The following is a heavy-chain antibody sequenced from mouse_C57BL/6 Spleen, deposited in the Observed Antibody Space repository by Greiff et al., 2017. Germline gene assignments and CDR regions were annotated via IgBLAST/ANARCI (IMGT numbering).Heavy chain of an antibody. CDR3: TTDGDDGRSAY. J-gene: IGHJ3*01. CDR1: GFNIKDDY. D-gene: IGHD2-2*01. Sequence: VQLKQSGAELVRPGASVKLSCTASGFNIKDDYMHWVKQRPEQGLEWIGWIDPENGDTEYASKFQGKATITADTSSNTAYLQLSSLTSEDTAVYYCTTDGDDGRSAYWGQGTLVTVSA. CDR2: IDPENGDT. V-gene: IGHV14-4*01.